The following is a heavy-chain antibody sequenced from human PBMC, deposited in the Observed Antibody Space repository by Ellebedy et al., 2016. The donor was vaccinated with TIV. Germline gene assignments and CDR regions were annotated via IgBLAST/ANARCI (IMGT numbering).Heavy chain of an antibody. D-gene: IGHD1-1*01. CDR3: VRAFSYGNDAGGY. CDR2: ISSMRDTT. V-gene: IGHV3-48*04. J-gene: IGHJ4*02. CDR1: GFTFINAW. Sequence: GGSLRLSXSASGFTFINAWLIWVRQAPGKGLEWVSYISSMRDTTNYADSVRGRFTISRDNANNSLHLQMNSLRAEDTAVYYCVRAFSYGNDAGGYWGQGTQVTVSA.